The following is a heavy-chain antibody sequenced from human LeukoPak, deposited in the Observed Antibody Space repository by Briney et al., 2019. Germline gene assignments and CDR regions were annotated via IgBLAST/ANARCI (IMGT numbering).Heavy chain of an antibody. CDR1: GFTFSSYA. J-gene: IGHJ4*02. CDR3: AKDLIPRTTMIVVVITPDY. D-gene: IGHD3-22*01. V-gene: IGHV3-23*01. Sequence: GGSLRLSCAASGFTFSSYAMSWVRQAPGKGLEWVSAISGSGGSTYYADSVKGRFTISRDNYKNTLYLQMNSLRAEDAAVYYCAKDLIPRTTMIVVVITPDYWGQGTLVTVSS. CDR2: ISGSGGST.